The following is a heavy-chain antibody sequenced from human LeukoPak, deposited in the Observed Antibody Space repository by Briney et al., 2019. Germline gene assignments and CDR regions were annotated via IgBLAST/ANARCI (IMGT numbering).Heavy chain of an antibody. D-gene: IGHD1-1*01. Sequence: PSETLSLTCTVSGGSISGYYWSWIRQPPGKGLEWIGYIYYSRTTNYNPSLKSRVTILVDTSKNQFSLKVRYVTAADTAVYYCARVGEWKDLPYWGRGTLVTVSS. CDR3: ARVGEWKDLPY. V-gene: IGHV4-59*01. CDR2: IYYSRTT. CDR1: GGSISGYY. J-gene: IGHJ4*02.